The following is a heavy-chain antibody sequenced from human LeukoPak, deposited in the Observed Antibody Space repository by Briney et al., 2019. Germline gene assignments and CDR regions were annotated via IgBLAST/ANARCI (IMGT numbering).Heavy chain of an antibody. D-gene: IGHD3-22*01. CDR2: IIPIFGTA. J-gene: IGHJ4*02. CDR3: ARGADSSCYFDY. V-gene: IGHV1-69*05. CDR1: GGTFSSYA. Sequence: SVKVSCKASGGTFSSYAISWVRQAPGQGLEWMGGIIPIFGTANYAQKFQGRVTITTDESTSTAYMELSSLRSEDTAVYYCARGADSSCYFDYWGQGTLVTVSS.